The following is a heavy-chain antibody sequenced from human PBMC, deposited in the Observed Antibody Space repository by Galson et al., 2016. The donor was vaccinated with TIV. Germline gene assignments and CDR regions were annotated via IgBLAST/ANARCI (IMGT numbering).Heavy chain of an antibody. V-gene: IGHV1-18*01. CDR3: AREGEITWDGQAGIDY. D-gene: IGHD1-14*01. Sequence: SVKVSCKASGYTFTRYGYSWVRQAPGQGLEWLGWISAYMGDTNSAQKFQGRVTMTTDTATNTVYMELRSLRSGDTAVDYCAREGEITWDGQAGIDYWGQGTLVTVSS. CDR2: ISAYMGDT. CDR1: GYTFTRYG. J-gene: IGHJ4*02.